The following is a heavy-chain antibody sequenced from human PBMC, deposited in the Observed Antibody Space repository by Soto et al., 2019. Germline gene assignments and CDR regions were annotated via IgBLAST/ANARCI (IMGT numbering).Heavy chain of an antibody. D-gene: IGHD6-6*01. Sequence: SETLSLTCAVYGGSFSGYYWSWICQPPGKGLEWIGEINHSGSTNYNPSLKSRVTISVDTSKNQFSLKLSSVTAADTAVYYCATSSSWYYYYGMDVWGQGTTVTVSS. CDR3: ATSSSWYYYYGMDV. J-gene: IGHJ6*02. CDR2: INHSGST. V-gene: IGHV4-34*01. CDR1: GGSFSGYY.